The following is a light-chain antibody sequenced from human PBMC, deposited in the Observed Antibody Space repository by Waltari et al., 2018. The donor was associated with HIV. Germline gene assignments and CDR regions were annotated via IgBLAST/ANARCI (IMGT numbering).Light chain of an antibody. CDR3: CSYAGSQTFV. J-gene: IGLJ2*01. CDR1: TSNVATYDY. Sequence: VSGSPGQSVSISCTGTTSNVATYDYVSWYQLHPGKAPKLMIYDVTKRPSGVPDRFSGSKSGNTASLTISGLQAEDEADYYCCSYAGSQTFVFGGGTTLTVL. V-gene: IGLV2-11*01. CDR2: DVT.